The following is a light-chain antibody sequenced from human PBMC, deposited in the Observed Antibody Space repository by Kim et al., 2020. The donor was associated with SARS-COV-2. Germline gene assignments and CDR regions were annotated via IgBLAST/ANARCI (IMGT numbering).Light chain of an antibody. J-gene: IGLJ1*01. CDR2: EGS. Sequence: GQSITISCTGTSSDVVSYNLVSWYQQHPGKAPKLMIYEGSKRPSGVSNRFSASKSGNTASLTISGLQAEDEADYYCCSYAGSRTYVFGTGTKVTVL. CDR3: CSYAGSRTYV. V-gene: IGLV2-23*01. CDR1: SSDVVSYNL.